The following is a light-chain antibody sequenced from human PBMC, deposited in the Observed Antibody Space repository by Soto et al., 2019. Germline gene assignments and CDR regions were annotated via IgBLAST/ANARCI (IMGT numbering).Light chain of an antibody. CDR3: ETWDSNTRV. CDR1: SGHSSYI. V-gene: IGLV4-60*02. Sequence: QPVLTQSSSASASLGSSVKLTCTLSSGHSSYIIAWHQQQPGKAPRYLMKLEGSGSYNKGSGVPDRFSGSSSGADRYLTISNLQFEDEADYYCETWDSNTRVIGGGTKLTVL. J-gene: IGLJ3*02. CDR2: LEGSGSY.